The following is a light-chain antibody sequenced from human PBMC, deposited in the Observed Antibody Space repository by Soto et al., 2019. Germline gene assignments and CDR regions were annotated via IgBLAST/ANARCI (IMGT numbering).Light chain of an antibody. CDR1: SSDVGGYNY. J-gene: IGLJ2*01. CDR2: DVS. V-gene: IGLV2-14*01. Sequence: QSALTQPASVSGSPGQSITISGTGTSSDVGGYNYVSWYQQHPGKAPKLMIYDVSTRPSGVSNRFSGSKSGTTASLTISGLQAEDAADYFCSSYTSSSVVFGGGTKLTVL. CDR3: SSYTSSSVV.